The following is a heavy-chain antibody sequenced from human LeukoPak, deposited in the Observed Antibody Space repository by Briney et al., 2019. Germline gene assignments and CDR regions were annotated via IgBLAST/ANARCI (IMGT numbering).Heavy chain of an antibody. CDR1: GGSISSSSYY. Sequence: SETLSLTCTVSGGSISSSSYYWGWIRQPPGKGLEWIGSIYYSGSTYYNPSLKSRVTISVDTSKNQFSLKLSSVTAADTAVYYCARESEGEQWLVEEDYYYYYMDVWGRGTTVTVSS. V-gene: IGHV4-39*07. J-gene: IGHJ6*03. CDR3: ARESEGEQWLVEEDYYYYYMDV. CDR2: IYYSGST. D-gene: IGHD6-19*01.